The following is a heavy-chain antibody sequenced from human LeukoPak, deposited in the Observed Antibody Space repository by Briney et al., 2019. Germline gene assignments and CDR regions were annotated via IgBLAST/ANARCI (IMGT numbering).Heavy chain of an antibody. D-gene: IGHD2-2*01. Sequence: ASVKVPCKASGYTFTGYYIHWVRQAPGQGLEWMGWINPHSGGTNYAQKFQGRVTMTRDTSISTAYMELSRLRSDDTAVYYCVRDRTKYCSSTSCPLDYWGQGTLVTVSS. CDR3: VRDRTKYCSSTSCPLDY. CDR2: INPHSGGT. J-gene: IGHJ4*02. CDR1: GYTFTGYY. V-gene: IGHV1-2*02.